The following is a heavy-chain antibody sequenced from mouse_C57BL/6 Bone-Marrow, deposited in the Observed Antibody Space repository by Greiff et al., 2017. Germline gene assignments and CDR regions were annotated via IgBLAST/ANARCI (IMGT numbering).Heavy chain of an antibody. J-gene: IGHJ4*01. CDR3: ARWLYAMDD. CDR1: GFTFSDYY. Sequence: EVKLVESGGGLVQPGGSLKLSCAASGFTFSDYYMYWVRQTPEKRLEWVATISSGGSYTYYPDSVKGRFTISRDNAKNTLYLQMSSLKSEDTAMYYCARWLYAMDDWGQGTSVTVSS. CDR2: ISSGGSYT. V-gene: IGHV5-4*02.